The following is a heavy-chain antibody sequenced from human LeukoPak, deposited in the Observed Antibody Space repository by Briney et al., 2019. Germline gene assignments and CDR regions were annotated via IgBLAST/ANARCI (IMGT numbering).Heavy chain of an antibody. Sequence: SETLSLTCTVSGGSISSSNYYWGWIRQPPGKGLEWIGSIYYSGSTYYNPSLKSRVTISGDTSKNQFSLKLSSVTAADTAVYYCARARGYSYGYVSNFDYWGQGTLVTVSS. J-gene: IGHJ4*02. V-gene: IGHV4-39*01. CDR1: GGSISSSNYY. D-gene: IGHD5-18*01. CDR3: ARARGYSYGYVSNFDY. CDR2: IYYSGST.